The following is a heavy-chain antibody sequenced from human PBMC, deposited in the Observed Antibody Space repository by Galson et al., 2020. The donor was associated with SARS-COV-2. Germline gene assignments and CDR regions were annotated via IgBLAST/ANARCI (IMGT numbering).Heavy chain of an antibody. CDR3: ARADDYSSSLTWDY. CDR1: GYTFTYYG. Sequence: ASVKVSCKASGYTFTYYGIAWVRQAPGQGPAWMGWISGYNGNTDYAQKFQGRFTMTTDTSTTTTYMELRSLRSDDTAIYYCARADDYSSSLTWDYWGQGTLVTVSS. V-gene: IGHV1-18*01. CDR2: ISGYNGNT. J-gene: IGHJ4*02. D-gene: IGHD6-6*01.